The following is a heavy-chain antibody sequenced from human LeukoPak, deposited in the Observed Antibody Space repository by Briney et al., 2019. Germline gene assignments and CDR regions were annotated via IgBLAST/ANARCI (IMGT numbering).Heavy chain of an antibody. V-gene: IGHV3-30-3*01. CDR2: ISYDGSNK. J-gene: IGHJ6*02. D-gene: IGHD2/OR15-2a*01. CDR3: AKDLSMDGMDV. CDR1: GFTFSSYA. Sequence: GGSLRLSCAASGFTFSSYAMHWVRQAPGKGLEWVAVISYDGSNKYYADSVKGRFTISRDNSKNALYLQVNSLRAEDTAVYYCAKDLSMDGMDVWGQGTTVTVSS.